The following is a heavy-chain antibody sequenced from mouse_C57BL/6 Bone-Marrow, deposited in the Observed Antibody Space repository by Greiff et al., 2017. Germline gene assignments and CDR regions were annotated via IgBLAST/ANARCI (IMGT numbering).Heavy chain of an antibody. CDR3: ARLAGTYCDY. CDR1: GFTFSSYG. CDR2: ISSGGSYT. J-gene: IGHJ2*01. D-gene: IGHD4-1*01. V-gene: IGHV5-6*01. Sequence: EVKVVESGGDLVKPGGSLKLSCAASGFTFSSYGMSWVRQTPDKRLEWVATISSGGSYTYYPDSVKVRFTISRDNAKNTLYLQMSSLKSEDTAMYYCARLAGTYCDYWGQGTTLTVSS.